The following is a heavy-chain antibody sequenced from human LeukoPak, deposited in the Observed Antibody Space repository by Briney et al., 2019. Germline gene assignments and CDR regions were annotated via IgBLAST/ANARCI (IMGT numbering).Heavy chain of an antibody. D-gene: IGHD2-2*03. CDR2: IYHSGST. J-gene: IGHJ5*02. V-gene: IGHV4-30-2*01. CDR1: GGSISSGGYS. CDR3: ARHRGYCSSTSCSYNWFDP. Sequence: SETLSLTCAVSGGSISSGGYSWSWIRQPPGKGLEWIGYIYHSGSTYYNPSLKSRVTISVDRSKNRFSLKLSSVTAADTAVYYCARHRGYCSSTSCSYNWFDPWGQGTLVTVSS.